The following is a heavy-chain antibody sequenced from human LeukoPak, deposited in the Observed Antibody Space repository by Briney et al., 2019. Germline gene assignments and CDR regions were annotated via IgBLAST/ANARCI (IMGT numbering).Heavy chain of an antibody. CDR3: ASWSLGSYDAFDI. J-gene: IGHJ3*02. CDR2: IYTSGRT. V-gene: IGHV4-61*02. Sequence: SETLSLTCTVSGGSISSGSYYWSWIRQPAGKGLEWIGRIYTSGRTKYSSSLKSRVTISVDASKNQFSLNLNSVTAADTAMYYCASWSLGSYDAFDIWGQGTMVTVSS. CDR1: GGSISSGSYY. D-gene: IGHD2-15*01.